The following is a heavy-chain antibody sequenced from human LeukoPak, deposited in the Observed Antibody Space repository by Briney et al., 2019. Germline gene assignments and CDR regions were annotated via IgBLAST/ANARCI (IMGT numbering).Heavy chain of an antibody. CDR2: ISGSGGST. V-gene: IGHV3-23*01. D-gene: IGHD3-3*02. J-gene: IGHJ3*02. Sequence: GGSLRLSCAASGFTFSTYAMSWVRQAPGKGLEWVSAISGSGGSTYYADSVKGRFTISRDNAKNSLYLQMNSLRAEDTALYYCARVDLLAVHDAFDIWGQGTMVTVSS. CDR3: ARVDLLAVHDAFDI. CDR1: GFTFSTYA.